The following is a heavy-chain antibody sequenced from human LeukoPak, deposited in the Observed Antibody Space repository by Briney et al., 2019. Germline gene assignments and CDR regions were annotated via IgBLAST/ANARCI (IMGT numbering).Heavy chain of an antibody. J-gene: IGHJ4*02. V-gene: IGHV1-46*01. D-gene: IGHD1-26*01. CDR2: INPSGGST. Sequence: GASVKVSCKASGYTFTSYDINWVRQAPGQGLEWMGIINPSGGSTSYAQKFQGRVTMTRDMSTSTVYMELSSLRSEDTAVYYCARDRVGAPYYFDYWGQGTLVTVSS. CDR3: ARDRVGAPYYFDY. CDR1: GYTFTSYD.